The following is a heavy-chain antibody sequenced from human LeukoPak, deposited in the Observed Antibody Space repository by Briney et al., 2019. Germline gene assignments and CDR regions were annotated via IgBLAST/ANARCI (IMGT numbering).Heavy chain of an antibody. J-gene: IGHJ4*02. CDR1: GGSVSSGTYF. Sequence: SETLSLTCTVSGGSVSSGTYFWTWVRQPPGKGLEWIGHIHYSVTTNYNPSLRSRVTMSLDTSKNQFSLKLTSVTAADTAIYFCARWGTYWGQGILVTVSS. CDR3: ARWGTY. V-gene: IGHV4-61*01. CDR2: IHYSVTT. D-gene: IGHD7-27*01.